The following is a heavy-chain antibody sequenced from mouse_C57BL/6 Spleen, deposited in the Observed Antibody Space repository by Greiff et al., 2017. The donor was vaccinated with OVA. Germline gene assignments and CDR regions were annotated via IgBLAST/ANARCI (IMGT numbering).Heavy chain of an antibody. CDR1: GYTFTSYW. Sequence: VQLQQPGAELVRPGSSVKLSCKASGYTFTSYWMHWVKQRPIQGLEWIGNIDPSDSETHYNQKFKDKATLTVDKSSSTAYMQLSSLTSEDSAVYYCARLGGPYDGAFDVWGTGTTVTVSS. J-gene: IGHJ1*03. D-gene: IGHD2-3*01. CDR2: IDPSDSET. CDR3: ARLGGPYDGAFDV. V-gene: IGHV1-52*01.